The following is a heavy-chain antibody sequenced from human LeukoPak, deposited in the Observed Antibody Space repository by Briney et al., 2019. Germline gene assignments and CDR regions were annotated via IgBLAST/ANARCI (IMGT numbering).Heavy chain of an antibody. V-gene: IGHV1-2*02. Sequence: ASVKVSCKTSGYTFSAYYLHWVRQAPGQRPEWVGRIDPASGGTHYAQKFQGRVTVTRDTSTTKVDMELSGLRSEDTAVYYCARVPGPYTTSRFDFWGQGTLVTVSS. CDR3: ARVPGPYTTSRFDF. CDR1: GYTFSAYY. D-gene: IGHD2-2*02. CDR2: IDPASGGT. J-gene: IGHJ4*02.